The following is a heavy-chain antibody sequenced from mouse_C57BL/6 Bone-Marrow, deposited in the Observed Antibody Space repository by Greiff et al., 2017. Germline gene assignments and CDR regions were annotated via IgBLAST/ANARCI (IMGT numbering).Heavy chain of an antibody. Sequence: ESGPGLVKPSQSLSLTCSVTGYSITSGYYWNWIRQFPGNKLEWMGYISYDGSNNYNPSLKNRISITRDTSKNQFFLKLNSVTTEDTATYYCATYYYGSRGWYFDVWGTGTTVTVSS. J-gene: IGHJ1*03. V-gene: IGHV3-6*01. D-gene: IGHD1-1*01. CDR3: ATYYYGSRGWYFDV. CDR1: GYSITSGYY. CDR2: ISYDGSN.